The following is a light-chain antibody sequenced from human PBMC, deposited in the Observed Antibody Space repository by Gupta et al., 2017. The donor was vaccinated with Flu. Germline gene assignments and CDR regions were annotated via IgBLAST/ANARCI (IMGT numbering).Light chain of an antibody. V-gene: IGLV1-44*01. CDR2: KDN. CDR1: SSNIGSHT. CDR3: EPWDDSGNGRV. Sequence: QSVLTQPPSASGAPGQRFTISCSGSSSNIGSHTVNWYQQLPGAAPKLLIFKDNQRPPGVPDRFSGSKSGTSASLAIRGLQAEDEADYYCEPWDDSGNGRVFGGGTKLTGL. J-gene: IGLJ3*02.